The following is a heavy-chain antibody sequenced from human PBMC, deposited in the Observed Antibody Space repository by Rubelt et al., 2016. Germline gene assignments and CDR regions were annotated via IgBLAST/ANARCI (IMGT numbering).Heavy chain of an antibody. CDR3: AREGTFTAYNFDY. CDR2: ISHTSSYI. CDR1: AFSFHDHY. J-gene: IGHJ4*02. D-gene: IGHD3-16*01. V-gene: IGHV3-11*06. Sequence: GGSLRLSCAVSAFSFHDHYMSWFRQAPGKGLEWVSYISHTSSYIDYADSGKGRFAISRDNAKKFLFLQINSLRAEDTAVYYCAREGTFTAYNFDYWGQGTLVTVSS.